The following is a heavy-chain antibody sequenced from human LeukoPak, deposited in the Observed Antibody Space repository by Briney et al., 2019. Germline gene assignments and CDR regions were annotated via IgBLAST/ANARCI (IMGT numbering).Heavy chain of an antibody. CDR3: ARSVEGYCSGDNCFSYSYYMDV. J-gene: IGHJ6*03. V-gene: IGHV4-59*01. Sequence: SETLSLTCTVSGDSISTYFWSWIRQSSGKGLQWIGYIDYSGSTNNNPSLKSRVTISVDTSNNQLSLKLTSVTAADTAVYYCARSVEGYCSGDNCFSYSYYMDVWGKGTTVTVSS. CDR1: GDSISTYF. CDR2: IDYSGST. D-gene: IGHD2-15*01.